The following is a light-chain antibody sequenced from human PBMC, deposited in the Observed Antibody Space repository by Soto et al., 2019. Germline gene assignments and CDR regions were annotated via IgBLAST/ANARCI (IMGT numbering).Light chain of an antibody. J-gene: IGLJ7*01. V-gene: IGLV2-14*01. CDR2: ECS. CDR1: SSDVGSSNF. Sequence: QSALTQPGSVSGSPGQSITISCTGTSSDVGSSNFVSWYQQHPGKAPKLIFYECSNLPPGLSDRFSGSKSVTTASLTISGLLPEDVADPFSSSYTADTTLVFGGGSQ. CDR3: SSYTADTTLV.